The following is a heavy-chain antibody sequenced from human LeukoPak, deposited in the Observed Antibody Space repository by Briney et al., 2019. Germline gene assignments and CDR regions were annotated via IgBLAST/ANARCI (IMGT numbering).Heavy chain of an antibody. D-gene: IGHD2-2*01. Sequence: GASVKVSCKASGYTFTGYYMHWVRQAPGQGLEWMGWINPNSGGTNYAQKFQGRVTMTRDTSISTAYMELSRLRSDDTAVYYCARDLGSTSPWFDPWGQRTLVTVSS. V-gene: IGHV1-2*02. CDR2: INPNSGGT. CDR3: ARDLGSTSPWFDP. CDR1: GYTFTGYY. J-gene: IGHJ5*02.